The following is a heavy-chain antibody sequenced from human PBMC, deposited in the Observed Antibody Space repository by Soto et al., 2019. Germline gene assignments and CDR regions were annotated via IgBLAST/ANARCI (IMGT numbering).Heavy chain of an antibody. D-gene: IGHD3-9*01. J-gene: IGHJ4*02. CDR1: GGSISSYY. CDR3: ASEALRYFDWPGCFDY. V-gene: IGHV4-59*01. CDR2: IYYSGST. Sequence: PSETLSLTCTVSGGSISSYYWSWIRQPPGKGLEWIGYIYYSGSTNYNPSLKSRVTISVDTSKNQFSLKLSSVTAADTAVYYCASEALRYFDWPGCFDYWGQGTLVTVSS.